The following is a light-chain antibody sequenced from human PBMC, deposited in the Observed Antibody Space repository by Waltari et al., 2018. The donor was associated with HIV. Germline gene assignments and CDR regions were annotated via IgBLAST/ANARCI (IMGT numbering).Light chain of an antibody. J-gene: IGKJ4*01. V-gene: IGKV3-11*01. Sequence: EIVLTQSPATLFLSPGERATLSCRASQSVGSYLAWYQQKPGQAPRLLIYDASSRATGIPARVSGSGSGTDFTLTISSLQPEDFAVYYCQQRSNWPPLTFGGGTKVGIK. CDR1: QSVGSY. CDR2: DAS. CDR3: QQRSNWPPLT.